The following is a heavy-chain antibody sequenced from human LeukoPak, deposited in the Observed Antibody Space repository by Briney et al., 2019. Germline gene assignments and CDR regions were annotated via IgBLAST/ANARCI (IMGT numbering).Heavy chain of an antibody. V-gene: IGHV3-9*01. CDR2: ISWNSGSI. D-gene: IGHD5-18*01. J-gene: IGHJ3*02. CDR3: AKEESRGYSYGYNAFDI. CDR1: GFTFDDYA. Sequence: GRSLRLSCAASGFTFDDYAMHWVRQAPGKGLEWVSGISWNSGSIGYADSVKGRFTISRDNAKNSLYLQMNSLRAEDTALYYCAKEESRGYSYGYNAFDIWGQGTMVTVSS.